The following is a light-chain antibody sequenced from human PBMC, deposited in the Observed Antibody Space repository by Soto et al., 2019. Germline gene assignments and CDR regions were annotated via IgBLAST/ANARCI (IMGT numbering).Light chain of an antibody. CDR1: QSISSW. J-gene: IGKJ1*01. CDR2: DAS. Sequence: DLQMTQSPSTLSASVGDRVTITCRASQSISSWLAWYQQKPGKAPKLLIYDASSLESGVPSRFSGSGSGTEFTLTISSLQPDDFATYYCQQYNSHWGTFGQGTKVEIK. V-gene: IGKV1-5*01. CDR3: QQYNSHWGT.